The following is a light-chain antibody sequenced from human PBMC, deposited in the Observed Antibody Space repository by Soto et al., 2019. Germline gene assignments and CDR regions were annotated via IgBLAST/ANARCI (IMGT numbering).Light chain of an antibody. CDR3: MQSLQTPRT. Sequence: DIRMTQTPLSLPVIPGESASISCTSSQSLLHRNGYIYLDWYVQQTGQSPQLLIYLGSNRASGVPDRFSASGSGTYFTLRISRVEADDVGVFYCMQSLQTPRTFGQGTKLEIK. V-gene: IGKV2-28*01. CDR1: QSLLHRNGYIY. CDR2: LGS. J-gene: IGKJ1*01.